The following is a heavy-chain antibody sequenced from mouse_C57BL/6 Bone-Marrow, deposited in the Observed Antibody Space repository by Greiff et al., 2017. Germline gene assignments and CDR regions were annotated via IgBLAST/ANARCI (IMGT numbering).Heavy chain of an antibody. Sequence: QVQLQQPGAELVRPGSSVKLSCKASGYTFTSYWMHWVKQRPIQGLEWIGNIDPSDSETHYNQKFKDKATLTVDKSSSTAYMQLSSLTSEDSAVYCCAKGYYYGSSYGYYAMGYGGRGTSVTVSA. D-gene: IGHD1-1*01. CDR1: GYTFTSYW. CDR3: AKGYYYGSSYGYYAMGY. J-gene: IGHJ4*01. V-gene: IGHV1-52*01. CDR2: IDPSDSET.